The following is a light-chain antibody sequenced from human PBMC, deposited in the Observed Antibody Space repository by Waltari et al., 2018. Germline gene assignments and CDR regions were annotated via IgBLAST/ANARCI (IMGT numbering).Light chain of an antibody. J-gene: IGKJ4*01. V-gene: IGKV3-15*01. CDR2: DAY. CDR3: QQYENWPPLT. CDR1: QSVRAN. Sequence: EIVMPQSPATLSVSPGESATVSCRASQSVRANLAWYQQRPGQAPRLLIYDAYTRATGVPPRFSGTGFGTEFALTISSLRSEDFAVYYCQQYENWPPLTFGGGTKVEIK.